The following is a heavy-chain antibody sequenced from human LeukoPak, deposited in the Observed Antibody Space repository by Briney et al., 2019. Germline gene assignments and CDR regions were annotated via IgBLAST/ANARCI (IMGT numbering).Heavy chain of an antibody. CDR2: ISSSGSTI. V-gene: IGHV3-11*01. D-gene: IGHD3-10*01. CDR1: GFTFSDYY. CDR3: GVRGSRGNAAFDY. Sequence: PGGSLRLSCAASGFTFSDYYMSWIRQAPGKGLEWVSYISSSGSTIYYADSVKGRFTISRDNAKNSLYLQMNSLRAEDTAVNYCGVRGSRGNAAFDYWGQGTLVTVSS. J-gene: IGHJ4*02.